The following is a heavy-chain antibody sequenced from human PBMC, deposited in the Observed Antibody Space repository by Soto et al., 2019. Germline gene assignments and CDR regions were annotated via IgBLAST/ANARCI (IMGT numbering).Heavy chain of an antibody. CDR1: GYTFTRYD. V-gene: IGHV1-8*01. CDR2: MNPNSGNT. D-gene: IGHD5-12*01. Sequence: ASVKVSCKASGYTFTRYDINWVRQATGQGLEWMGWMNPNSGNTGYAQKFQGRVTMTRNTSISIAYMELSSLRSEDTAVYYCARVPREMATIEFDYWGQGTLVTVSS. CDR3: ARVPREMATIEFDY. J-gene: IGHJ4*02.